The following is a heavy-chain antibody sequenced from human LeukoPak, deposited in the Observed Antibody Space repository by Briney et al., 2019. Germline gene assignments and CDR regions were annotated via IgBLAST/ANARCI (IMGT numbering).Heavy chain of an antibody. J-gene: IGHJ3*01. CDR3: ARGYSGYDGFDV. V-gene: IGHV5-51*01. CDR1: GYTFSTYW. Sequence: GESLKISCKGSGYTFSTYWIGWVRQMPGKGLEWMGIIFPDDSDTKKTPSFQGQVTISADKSISTAYLQWSSLKAPDTAIYYCARGYSGYDGFDVWGQGTMVTVSS. D-gene: IGHD1-26*01. CDR2: IFPDDSDT.